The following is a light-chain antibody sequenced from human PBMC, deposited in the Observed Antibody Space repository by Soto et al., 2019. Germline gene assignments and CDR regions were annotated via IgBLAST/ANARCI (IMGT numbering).Light chain of an antibody. J-gene: IGKJ4*01. CDR1: QALSNY. Sequence: DIQLTQSPSFLSASVGDRVTITCRASQALSNYLAWYQQKPGKAPDLLIYSASTLQSGVPSRFSGSGSETGFTLTIRDLQPEDFATYYCQQLSRYPLTFGGGTKVDIK. V-gene: IGKV1-9*01. CDR3: QQLSRYPLT. CDR2: SAS.